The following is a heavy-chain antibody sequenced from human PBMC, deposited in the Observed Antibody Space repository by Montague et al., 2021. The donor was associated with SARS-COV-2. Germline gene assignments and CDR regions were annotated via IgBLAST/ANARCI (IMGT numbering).Heavy chain of an antibody. J-gene: IGHJ4*02. D-gene: IGHD2-2*01. CDR1: GASTNSNIYY. CDR3: SRIVGDCSSDSCYAVR. CDR2: FYYTGYT. V-gene: IGHV4-39*01. Sequence: SETLSLTCAVSGASTNSNIYYWGWIRQPPGKGLDWIGSFYYTGYTCYTPSLKIRVTISGDTSKNQFSLKLTSVTAADTAVYYCSRIVGDCSSDSCYAVRWGKGTVVTVSS.